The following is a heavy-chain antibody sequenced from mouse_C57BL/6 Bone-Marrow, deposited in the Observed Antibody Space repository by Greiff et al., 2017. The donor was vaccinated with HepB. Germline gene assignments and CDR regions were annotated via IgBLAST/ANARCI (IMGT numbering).Heavy chain of an antibody. D-gene: IGHD2-1*01. Sequence: QVHVKQSGPELVKPGASVKISCKASGYAFSSSWMNWVKQRPGKGLEWIGRIYPGDGDTNYNGKFKGKATLTADKSSSTAYMQLSSLTSEDSAVYFCARGGIYYGNSRFAYWGQGTLVTVSA. CDR1: GYAFSSSW. CDR3: ARGGIYYGNSRFAY. V-gene: IGHV1-82*01. J-gene: IGHJ3*01. CDR2: IYPGDGDT.